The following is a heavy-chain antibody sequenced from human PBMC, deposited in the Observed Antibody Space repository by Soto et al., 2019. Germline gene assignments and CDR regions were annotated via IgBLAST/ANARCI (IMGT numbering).Heavy chain of an antibody. CDR1: GLTVSSNY. V-gene: IGHV3-53*01. CDR3: ARDCSGGGCSSYYYFAMDV. Sequence: QAGGSLRLSCETSGLTVSSNYMSWVRQAPGKGLEWVSVIYSGGSTFYADSVKGRFTISRDNSKNTLFLQMNSVRAEDSAVYYCARDCSGGGCSSYYYFAMDVWGQGTTVTVSS. J-gene: IGHJ6*02. D-gene: IGHD2-15*01. CDR2: IYSGGST.